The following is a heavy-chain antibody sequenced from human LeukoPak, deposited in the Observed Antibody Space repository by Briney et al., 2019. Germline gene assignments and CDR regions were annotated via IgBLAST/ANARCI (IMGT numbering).Heavy chain of an antibody. CDR2: IYYSGST. Sequence: SETLSLTCTVSGGSISSYHWSWIRQPPGKGLEWIGYIYYSGSTNYNPSLKSRVTISVDTSKNQFSLKLSSVTAADTAVYYCARGVYSSSWPFDYWGQGTLVTVSS. CDR1: GGSISSYH. J-gene: IGHJ4*02. CDR3: ARGVYSSSWPFDY. D-gene: IGHD6-13*01. V-gene: IGHV4-59*01.